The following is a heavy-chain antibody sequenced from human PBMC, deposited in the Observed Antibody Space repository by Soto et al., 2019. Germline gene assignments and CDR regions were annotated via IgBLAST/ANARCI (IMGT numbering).Heavy chain of an antibody. V-gene: IGHV4-59*01. CDR3: ARDRSYSTSRYDAFEI. CDR2: IFYSGNT. CDR1: GGSISSYY. D-gene: IGHD6-6*01. J-gene: IGHJ3*02. Sequence: QVQLQESGPGLVKPSETLSLTCTVSGGSISSYYWSWIRQPPGRGLEWIGYIFYSGNTDYNPSLKSRVTISLDTSKNQFSLRLSSVTAADTAVYYCARDRSYSTSRYDAFEIWGQGTMVTVSS.